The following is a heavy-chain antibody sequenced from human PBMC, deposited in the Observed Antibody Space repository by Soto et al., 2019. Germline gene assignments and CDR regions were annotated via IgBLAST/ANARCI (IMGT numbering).Heavy chain of an antibody. D-gene: IGHD2-15*01. CDR3: TACIGGYYSGFDY. J-gene: IGHJ4*02. CDR1: GGSFSAYF. V-gene: IGHV4-34*01. Sequence: QVQLHQWGAGLLKPSETLSLTCAVYGGSFSAYFWTCIRQPPGQGLEWLGEINHSGSTNFNPSLKSRLTISMDTSKNQFSLQLNSVTAADTAVYYCTACIGGYYSGFDYWGQGTLVTVSS. CDR2: INHSGST.